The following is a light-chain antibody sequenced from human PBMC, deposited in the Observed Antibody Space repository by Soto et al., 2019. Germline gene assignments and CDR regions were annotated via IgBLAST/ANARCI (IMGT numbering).Light chain of an antibody. CDR1: QSISKS. CDR3: QQSYSGLVA. J-gene: IGKJ1*01. V-gene: IGKV1-39*01. CDR2: AAS. Sequence: GDSVTITCRASQSISKSLNWYQQKPGKAPELLIYAASTLQSGVPSRFSGSGSGTDFTLTISSLQPEDSASYYCQQSYSGLVALGQGTKVDIK.